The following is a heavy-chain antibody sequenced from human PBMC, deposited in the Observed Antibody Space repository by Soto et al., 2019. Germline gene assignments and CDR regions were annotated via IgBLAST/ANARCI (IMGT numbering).Heavy chain of an antibody. J-gene: IGHJ4*02. CDR1: GYTFQTYD. Sequence: GASVKVSCKASGYTFQTYDIVWVRQATGKGLEWMGGFDPEDGETIYAQKFQGRVTMTEDTSTDTAYMELSSLRSEDTAVYYCATVSSIAAPPYYWGQGTLVTVSS. CDR3: ATVSSIAAPPYY. CDR2: FDPEDGET. D-gene: IGHD6-6*01. V-gene: IGHV1-24*01.